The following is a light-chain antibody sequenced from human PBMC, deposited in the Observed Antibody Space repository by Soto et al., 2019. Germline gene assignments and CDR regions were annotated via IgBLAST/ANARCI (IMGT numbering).Light chain of an antibody. V-gene: IGKV1-39*01. CDR3: QQTYNTPRT. J-gene: IGKJ3*01. CDR1: QSISSY. CDR2: AAS. Sequence: DIQMTQSPSSLSASVGDSVTITCRASQSISSYLNWYQQKPGKAPKLLIYAASSLQSEVPSRFSGSGSGTDFTLTISSLQPDDFATYSCQQTYNTPRTFGPGTKVDIQ.